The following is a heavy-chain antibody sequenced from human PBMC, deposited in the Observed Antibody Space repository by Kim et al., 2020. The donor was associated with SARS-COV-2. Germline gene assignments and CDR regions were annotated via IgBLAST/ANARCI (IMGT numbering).Heavy chain of an antibody. Sequence: SETLSLTCTVSGGSISSHYWSWIRQPPGKGLEWIGYIYDSERTNYNPSLKSRVTMSVDTSKNQFSLRLSSVTAADTAVYYCARRSDWYDYWSQGTLVTVSS. D-gene: IGHD2-15*01. CDR2: IYDSERT. CDR3: ARRSDWYDY. CDR1: GGSISSHY. V-gene: IGHV4-59*11. J-gene: IGHJ4*02.